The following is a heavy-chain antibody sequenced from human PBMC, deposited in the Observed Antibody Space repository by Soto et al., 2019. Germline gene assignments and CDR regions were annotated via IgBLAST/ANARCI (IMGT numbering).Heavy chain of an antibody. CDR2: ISGSSKTI. D-gene: IGHD1-26*01. CDR1: GVTFSDSS. J-gene: IGHJ4*02. V-gene: IGHV3-48*02. Sequence: HPGGSLRLSCAASGVTFSDSSMNWVRQAPGKGLEWVSYISGSSKTIYYADSVKGRFTISRDNAKNSVYLQMNSLRDEDTAVHYCARDKKWAFDYWGQGALVTVSS. CDR3: ARDKKWAFDY.